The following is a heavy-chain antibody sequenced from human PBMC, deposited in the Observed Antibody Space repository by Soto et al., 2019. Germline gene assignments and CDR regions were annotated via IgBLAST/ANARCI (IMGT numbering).Heavy chain of an antibody. CDR2: IYYSGST. J-gene: IGHJ4*02. CDR1: GGSISSYY. D-gene: IGHD4-17*01. CDR3: ARAARDYGDYVFDY. Sequence: QVQLQESGPGLVKPSETLSLTCTVSGGSISSYYWSWIRQPPGKGLEWIGYIYYSGSTNYNPSLNSRVTISVDTSKNQFSLKLSSVTAADTAVYYCARAARDYGDYVFDYWGQGTLVTVSS. V-gene: IGHV4-59*01.